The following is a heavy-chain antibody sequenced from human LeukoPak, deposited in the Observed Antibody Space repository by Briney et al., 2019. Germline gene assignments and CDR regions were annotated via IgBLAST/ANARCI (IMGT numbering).Heavy chain of an antibody. CDR3: AREIAVAGGVGI. D-gene: IGHD6-19*01. V-gene: IGHV4-61*02. Sequence: SQTLSLTCTVSGGSISSGSYYWSWIRQPAGKGLEWIGRIYTSGSTNYNPSLKSRVTISVDTSKNQFSLKLSSVTAADTAVYYCAREIAVAGGVGIWGQGTMVTVSS. J-gene: IGHJ3*02. CDR1: GGSISSGSYY. CDR2: IYTSGST.